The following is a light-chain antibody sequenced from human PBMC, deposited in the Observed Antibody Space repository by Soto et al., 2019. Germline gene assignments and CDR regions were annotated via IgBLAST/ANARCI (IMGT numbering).Light chain of an antibody. J-gene: IGKJ1*01. V-gene: IGKV1-5*03. CDR3: QQYNSYSWT. CDR2: KAS. Sequence: DIQMTQSPSTLPGSVGDGVTITYRASQTISRWLAWYKQKPGKAPKILIYKASTLKSGVPSRFSGSGSGTEFTLTISSLQPDDFATYYCQQYNSYSWTFGQGTKVDIK. CDR1: QTISRW.